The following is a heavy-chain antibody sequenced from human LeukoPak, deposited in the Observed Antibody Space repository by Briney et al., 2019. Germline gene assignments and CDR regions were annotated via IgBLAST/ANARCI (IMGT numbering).Heavy chain of an antibody. CDR2: ISSSSSYI. V-gene: IGHV3-21*01. Sequence: GGSLRLSCAASGFTFSSYSMNWVRQAPGKGLEWVSSISSSSSYIYYADSVKGRFTISRDNAKNSLYLQMNSQRAEDTAVYYCARDRGSWYMGYWGQGTLVTVSS. CDR1: GFTFSSYS. D-gene: IGHD6-13*01. J-gene: IGHJ4*02. CDR3: ARDRGSWYMGY.